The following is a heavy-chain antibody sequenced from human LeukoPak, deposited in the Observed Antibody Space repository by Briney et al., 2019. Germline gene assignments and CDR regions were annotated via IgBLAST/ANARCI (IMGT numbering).Heavy chain of an antibody. Sequence: ASVKVSCKASGDTFSSSIISWVRQAPGQGLEWMGGILPMIDTPNYAQKFQGRVTITADKVTATAYMELSSLRFEDTAVYYCARGAVDDWNYGKLIDYWGQGTLVTVSS. CDR1: GDTFSSSI. CDR2: ILPMIDTP. D-gene: IGHD1-7*01. CDR3: ARGAVDDWNYGKLIDY. V-gene: IGHV1-69*06. J-gene: IGHJ4*02.